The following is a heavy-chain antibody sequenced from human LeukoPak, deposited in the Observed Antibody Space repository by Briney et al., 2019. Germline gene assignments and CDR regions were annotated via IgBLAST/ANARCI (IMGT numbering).Heavy chain of an antibody. D-gene: IGHD3-16*01. Sequence: GGSLRLSCAASEFTFDNYAMSWVRQAPGKGLEWVSVISGSGYYSYYADSVKGRFTISRDNSKNTLYLQMGSLRAEDMAVYYCARDGGVTTGSRAFDIWGQGTMVTVSS. CDR2: ISGSGYYS. J-gene: IGHJ3*02. V-gene: IGHV3-23*01. CDR1: EFTFDNYA. CDR3: ARDGGVTTGSRAFDI.